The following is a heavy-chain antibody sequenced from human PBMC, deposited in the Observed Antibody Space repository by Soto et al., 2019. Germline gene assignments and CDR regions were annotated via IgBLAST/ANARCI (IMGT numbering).Heavy chain of an antibody. J-gene: IGHJ5*02. Sequence: VQLVQSGAEVKKPGASLRVSCETSGDTSTIYTITWVRQAPGQGLQWMGRIVPILRLTNYAQEFQGRLTITADSSTSTAHIELTSLTSEDTAVYYCATDKLGAGRVGVHSWGQGTLVVVSS. D-gene: IGHD3-16*01. CDR3: ATDKLGAGRVGVHS. CDR1: GDTSTIYT. CDR2: IVPILRLT. V-gene: IGHV1-69*08.